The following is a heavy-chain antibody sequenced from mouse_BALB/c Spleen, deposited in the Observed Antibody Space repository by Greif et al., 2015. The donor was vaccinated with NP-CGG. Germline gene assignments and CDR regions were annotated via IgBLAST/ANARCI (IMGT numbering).Heavy chain of an antibody. J-gene: IGHJ1*01. CDR2: INPSTGYT. CDR3: ATGTYFDV. CDR1: GYTFTSYW. Sequence: QVQLQQSGAELAKPGASVKMSRKASGYTFTSYWMHWVKQRPGQGLEWIGYINPSTGYTEYNQKFKDKATLTADKSSSTAYMQLSSLTSEDSAVYYCATGTYFDVWGAGTTVTVSS. V-gene: IGHV1-7*01. D-gene: IGHD4-1*01.